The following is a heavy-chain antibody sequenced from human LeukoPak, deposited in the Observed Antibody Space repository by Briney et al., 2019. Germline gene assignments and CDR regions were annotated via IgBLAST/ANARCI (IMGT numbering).Heavy chain of an antibody. CDR2: INSDGSST. D-gene: IGHD2-21*02. CDR1: GFTFSSYW. V-gene: IGHV3-74*01. CDR3: ARGQACGGDCYENFDY. J-gene: IGHJ4*02. Sequence: PGGSLRLSCAASGFTFSSYWMHWVRQAPGKGLVWVSRINSDGSSTSHADSVKGRFTISRDNAKNTLYLQMNSLRAEDTALYYCARGQACGGDCYENFDYWGQGTLVTVSS.